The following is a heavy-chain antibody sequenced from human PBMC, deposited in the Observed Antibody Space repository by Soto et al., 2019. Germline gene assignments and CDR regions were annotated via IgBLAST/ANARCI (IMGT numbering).Heavy chain of an antibody. CDR3: AGRGGLSVNTAMVN. J-gene: IGHJ4*02. V-gene: IGHV3-23*01. D-gene: IGHD5-18*01. CDR1: GFTFCSYA. Sequence: GGALRLSCAAPGFTFCSYALNWGRPGPGKGLEWVSAISGSGGSTYNADSVKGRFTISRDNSKNTLYLQMNSLRAEDTAVYYCAGRGGLSVNTAMVNRGQGTPVTVSS. CDR2: ISGSGGST.